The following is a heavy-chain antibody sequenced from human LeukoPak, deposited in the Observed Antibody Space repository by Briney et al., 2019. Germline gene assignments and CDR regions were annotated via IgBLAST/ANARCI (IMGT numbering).Heavy chain of an antibody. J-gene: IGHJ4*02. V-gene: IGHV4-34*01. Sequence: SETLSLTCAVCGGSFSGYYWSWIRQPPGKGLEWIGEINHSGSTNYNPSLKSRVTISVDTSKNQFSLKLSSVTAADTAVYYCARVGYGDNDYWGQGTLVTVSS. CDR2: INHSGST. D-gene: IGHD4-17*01. CDR1: GGSFSGYY. CDR3: ARVGYGDNDY.